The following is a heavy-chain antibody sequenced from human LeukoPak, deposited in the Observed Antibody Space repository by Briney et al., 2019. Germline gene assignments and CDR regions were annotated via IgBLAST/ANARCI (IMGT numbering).Heavy chain of an antibody. CDR2: IYYSGST. CDR1: GGSISSGGYY. D-gene: IGHD3-3*01. V-gene: IGHV4-31*03. CDR3: ARGRGYDFWSGYLGWTAWFDP. J-gene: IGHJ5*02. Sequence: SETLSLTRTVSGGSISSGGYYWSWIRQHPGKGLEWIGYIYYSGSTYYNPSLKSRVTISVDTSKNQFSLKLSSVTAADTAVYYCARGRGYDFWSGYLGWTAWFDPWAREPWSPSPQ.